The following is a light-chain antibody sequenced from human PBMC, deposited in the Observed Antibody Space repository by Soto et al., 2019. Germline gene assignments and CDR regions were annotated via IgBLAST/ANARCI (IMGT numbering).Light chain of an antibody. J-gene: IGKJ4*01. Sequence: DIQMTQSPSSLSASVGDRVTITCRASQSISNYLNWYQQKPGKAPKLLIYAASSLQSGVPSRFSGSGSGTDFTLTISSLQPEDFASYYCRQSYSTPPTFGGGTRVEIK. V-gene: IGKV1-39*01. CDR3: RQSYSTPPT. CDR2: AAS. CDR1: QSISNY.